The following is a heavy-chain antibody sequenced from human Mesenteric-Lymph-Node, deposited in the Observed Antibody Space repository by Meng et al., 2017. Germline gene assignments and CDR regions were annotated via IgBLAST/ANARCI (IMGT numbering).Heavy chain of an antibody. Sequence: GGSLRLSCAASGFTFSSYAMHWVRQAPGKGLEYVSAISSNGGSTYYANSVKGRFTISRDNSKNTLYLQMGSLRAEDMAVYYCARGYYDILTGPGGYAFDNWGQGTMVTVSS. CDR3: ARGYYDILTGPGGYAFDN. CDR2: ISSNGGST. D-gene: IGHD3-9*01. CDR1: GFTFSSYA. J-gene: IGHJ3*02. V-gene: IGHV3-64*01.